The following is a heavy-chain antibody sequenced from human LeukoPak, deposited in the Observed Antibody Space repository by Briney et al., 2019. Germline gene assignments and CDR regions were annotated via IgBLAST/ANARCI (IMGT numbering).Heavy chain of an antibody. J-gene: IGHJ5*02. Sequence: ASVKVSCKASGYTFTSYGISWVRQALGQGLEWMGWISAYNGNTNYAQKLQGRVTMTTDTSTSTAYMELRSLRSDDTAVYYCARTSLYEYSSSNWFDPWGQGTLVTVSS. V-gene: IGHV1-18*01. CDR1: GYTFTSYG. D-gene: IGHD6-6*01. CDR2: ISAYNGNT. CDR3: ARTSLYEYSSSNWFDP.